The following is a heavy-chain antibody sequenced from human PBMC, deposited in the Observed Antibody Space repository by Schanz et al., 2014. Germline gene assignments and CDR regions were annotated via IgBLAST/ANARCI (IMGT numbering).Heavy chain of an antibody. J-gene: IGHJ4*02. CDR2: TYLGGNT. V-gene: IGHV3-66*01. CDR3: ARDQASTH. Sequence: VQLVESGGDLVKPGGSLRLSCAASGFTYADHHMSWIRQAPGKGLEPVSVTYLGGNTDYADSVKGRFTISRDDSKNTLHLQMNSLRSEDTAIYFCARDQASTHWGQGTPVTVSS. CDR1: GFTYADHH.